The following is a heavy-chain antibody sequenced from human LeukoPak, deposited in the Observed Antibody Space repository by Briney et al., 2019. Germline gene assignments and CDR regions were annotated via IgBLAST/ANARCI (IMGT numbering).Heavy chain of an antibody. Sequence: GGTLRLSCAASGFTFSSYGMSWVRQAPGKGLEWVSAISGSGGSTYYADSVKGRFTISRDNSKNTLYLQMNSLRAEDTAVYYCAKGETSSSWYHRLCYFDYWGQGTLVTVSS. D-gene: IGHD6-13*01. J-gene: IGHJ4*02. CDR2: ISGSGGST. CDR3: AKGETSSSWYHRLCYFDY. V-gene: IGHV3-23*01. CDR1: GFTFSSYG.